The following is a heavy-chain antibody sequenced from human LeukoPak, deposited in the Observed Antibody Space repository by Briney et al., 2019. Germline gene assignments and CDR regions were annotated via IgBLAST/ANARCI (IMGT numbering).Heavy chain of an antibody. J-gene: IGHJ4*02. CDR2: IKSKTDGGTT. D-gene: IGHD3-9*01. Sequence: GGSLRLSCAASGFTFSNAWMSWVRQAPGKGLEWVGCIKSKTDGGTTDYAAPVKGRFTISRDDSKNTLYLQTNSLKTEDTAVYYCTTEFDILTGYEPYFDYWGQGTLVTVSS. CDR3: TTEFDILTGYEPYFDY. V-gene: IGHV3-15*01. CDR1: GFTFSNAW.